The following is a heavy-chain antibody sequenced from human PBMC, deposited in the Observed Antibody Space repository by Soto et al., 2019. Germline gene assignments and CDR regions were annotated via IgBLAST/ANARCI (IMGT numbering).Heavy chain of an antibody. Sequence: SVKVSCKASGGIFSSFSITWVRQVPGHGLEWMGGIIPMTGTPNYAEKFQGRLTLTADASTRTAYLVLSSLKSEDTAVYYCARGPIIPGPPTCTDPRDKATVVTVSS. V-gene: IGHV1-69*13. J-gene: IGHJ5*02. CDR2: IIPMTGTP. D-gene: IGHD2-2*01. CDR3: ARGPIIPGPPTCTDP. CDR1: GGIFSSFS.